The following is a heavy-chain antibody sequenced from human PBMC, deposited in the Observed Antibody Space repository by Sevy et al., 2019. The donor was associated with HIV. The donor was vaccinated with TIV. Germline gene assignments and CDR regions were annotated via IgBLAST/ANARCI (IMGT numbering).Heavy chain of an antibody. V-gene: IGHV6-1*01. CDR3: ARVRSNRDTGMEEGDAFDI. CDR2: TYYRSKWYN. D-gene: IGHD5-18*01. Sequence: SQTLSLTCAISGDSVSSNSAAWNWIRQSPSRGLEWLGRTYYRSKWYNDYAVSVKSRITINPDTSKNQFSLQLNSVTPEATAVYYCARVRSNRDTGMEEGDAFDIWGQGTMVTVSS. J-gene: IGHJ3*02. CDR1: GDSVSSNSAA.